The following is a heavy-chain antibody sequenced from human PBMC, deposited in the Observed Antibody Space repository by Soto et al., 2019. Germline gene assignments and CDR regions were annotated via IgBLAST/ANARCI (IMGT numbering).Heavy chain of an antibody. CDR1: GYTFTSYY. J-gene: IGHJ4*02. CDR3: ARYRWLQPDY. Sequence: QVQLVQSGAEVKKPGASVKVSCKASGYTFTSYYMHWVRQAPGQGLEWMGIINPSVGSTSYAQKFQGRVTMTRDTPTSPEYMELSSLRYEDTAVYYCARYRWLQPDYWGQGTLVTVSS. V-gene: IGHV1-46*01. D-gene: IGHD5-12*01. CDR2: INPSVGST.